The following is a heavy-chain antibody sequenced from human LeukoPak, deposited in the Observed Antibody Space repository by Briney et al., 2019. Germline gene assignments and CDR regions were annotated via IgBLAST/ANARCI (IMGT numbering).Heavy chain of an antibody. Sequence: GGSLRLSCAASGFTFSSYAMHWVRQAPGKGLEWVAVISYDGSNKYYADSVKGRFTISRDNSKNTLYLQMNSLRAEDTAFHYCARVPGYDSSGYFDYWGQGTLVTVSS. CDR3: ARVPGYDSSGYFDY. J-gene: IGHJ4*02. D-gene: IGHD3-22*01. CDR2: ISYDGSNK. V-gene: IGHV3-30*04. CDR1: GFTFSSYA.